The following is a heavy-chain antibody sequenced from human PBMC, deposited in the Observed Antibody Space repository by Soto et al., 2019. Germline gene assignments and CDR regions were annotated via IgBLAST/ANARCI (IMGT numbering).Heavy chain of an antibody. V-gene: IGHV1-18*01. CDR2: ISAYNGNT. J-gene: IGHJ4*02. D-gene: IGHD5-12*01. CDR1: GYTFSNYG. Sequence: QVQLVQSGAEVKKPGASVKVSCKTSGYTFSNYGINWVRQVPGQGLEWMGWISAYNGNTNFAQKLQGRVSLTTDTSSTTAYMELRSLTSDDTAVYYCARDLVPGYTGFSDYWGQGTLVTVSS. CDR3: ARDLVPGYTGFSDY.